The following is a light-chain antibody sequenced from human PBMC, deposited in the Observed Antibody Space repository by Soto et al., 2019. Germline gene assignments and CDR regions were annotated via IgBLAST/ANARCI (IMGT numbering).Light chain of an antibody. Sequence: QSVVTQPPSASGTPGQRVTISCSGSTSNIGSNTVNWYQQLPGTAPKLLIYNNNRRPSGVPDRFSGSKSGTSASLAISGLQSEDEADYYCSAWDDSLNGYVFGTGTKVTVL. CDR3: SAWDDSLNGYV. J-gene: IGLJ1*01. V-gene: IGLV1-44*01. CDR2: NNN. CDR1: TSNIGSNT.